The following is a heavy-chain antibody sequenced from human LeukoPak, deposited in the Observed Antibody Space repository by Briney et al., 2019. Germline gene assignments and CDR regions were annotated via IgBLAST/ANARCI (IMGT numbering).Heavy chain of an antibody. CDR2: ISSSGTTI. CDR1: GFTFSSYE. D-gene: IGHD3-3*01. CDR3: ARVGRFRAFIDY. Sequence: GRSLRLSCAASGFTFSSYETIWARHAPGGGREWVSYISSSGTTINYADSVKGRFTISRDNAKNSLYLQMNSLRAEDTAVYYCARVGRFRAFIDYWGQGTLVTVSS. V-gene: IGHV3-48*03. J-gene: IGHJ4*02.